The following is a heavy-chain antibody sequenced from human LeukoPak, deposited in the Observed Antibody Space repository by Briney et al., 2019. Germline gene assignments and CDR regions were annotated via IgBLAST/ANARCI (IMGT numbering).Heavy chain of an antibody. CDR3: ARDLFVQQQLSFDP. Sequence: ASVTVSCKASGYTFTGYYIHWMRQAPGQGLEWMGWINHNTGGTNYAPKFQGRVTMTRDTSISTAYMELSRLGSDDTAVYYCARDLFVQQQLSFDPWGQGTLVTVSS. D-gene: IGHD6-13*01. CDR1: GYTFTGYY. V-gene: IGHV1-2*02. J-gene: IGHJ5*02. CDR2: INHNTGGT.